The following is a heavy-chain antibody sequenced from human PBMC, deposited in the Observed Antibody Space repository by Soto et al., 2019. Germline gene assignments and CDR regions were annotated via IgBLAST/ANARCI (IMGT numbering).Heavy chain of an antibody. CDR3: ARDYGDYQFDY. J-gene: IGHJ4*02. V-gene: IGHV4-39*02. Sequence: PSETLSLTCTVSGGSISSSGYYWGWIRQPPGKGLEWIGNIYYRGTTYYNPSLKSRVTISVDTSKNQFSLKLASVTAADTAVYYCARDYGDYQFDYWGQGTLVTVSS. D-gene: IGHD4-17*01. CDR1: GGSISSSGYY. CDR2: IYYRGTT.